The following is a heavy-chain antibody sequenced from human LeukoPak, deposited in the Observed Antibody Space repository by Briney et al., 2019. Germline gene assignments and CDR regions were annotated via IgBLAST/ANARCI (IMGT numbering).Heavy chain of an antibody. D-gene: IGHD6-19*01. CDR1: DGTFSNYG. CDR3: ARTQWLEDAFDF. Sequence: ASVKVSCKASDGTFSNYGISWVRQAPGQGLEWMGWISTYNGNTHYAQKFQGRVTMTTDTSTNIAYLELRDLRSDDTAAYYCARTQWLEDAFDFWGQGTVVTVSS. V-gene: IGHV1-18*01. J-gene: IGHJ3*01. CDR2: ISTYNGNT.